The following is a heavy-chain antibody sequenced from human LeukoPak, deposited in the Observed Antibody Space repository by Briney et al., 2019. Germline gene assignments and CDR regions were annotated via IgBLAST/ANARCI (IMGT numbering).Heavy chain of an antibody. CDR3: ARASSGIAAADPEYFQH. CDR1: GFTFSSYA. V-gene: IGHV3-30-3*01. J-gene: IGHJ1*01. Sequence: PGGSLRLSCAASGFTFSSYAMHWVRQAPGKGLEWVAVISYGGSNKYYADSVKGRFTISRDNSKNTLYLQMNSLRAEDTAVYYCARASSGIAAADPEYFQHWGQGTLVTVSS. D-gene: IGHD6-13*01. CDR2: ISYGGSNK.